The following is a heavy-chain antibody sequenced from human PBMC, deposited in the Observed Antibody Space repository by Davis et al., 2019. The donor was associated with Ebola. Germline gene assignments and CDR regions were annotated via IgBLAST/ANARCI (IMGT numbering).Heavy chain of an antibody. CDR1: GDTLTSYA. CDR3: AHLGPQRYCSGGGCHGYLDY. J-gene: IGHJ4*02. CDR2: IIPVFRTA. D-gene: IGHD2-15*01. Sequence: AASVKVSCKAVGDTLTSYAMTWVRQAPGQGLEWVGRIIPVFRTASYAQKFQGRVTITAVESTRTAHMELNGLRSEDTAVYYCAHLGPQRYCSGGGCHGYLDYWGQGTLVTVSS. V-gene: IGHV1-69*13.